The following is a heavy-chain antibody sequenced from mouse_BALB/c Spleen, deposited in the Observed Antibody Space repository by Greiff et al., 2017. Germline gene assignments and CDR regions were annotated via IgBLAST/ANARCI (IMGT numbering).Heavy chain of an antibody. J-gene: IGHJ4*01. CDR2: INPGSGGT. V-gene: IGHV1-54*01. D-gene: IGHD2-5*01. Sequence: VQLKESGAELVRPGTSVKVSCKASGYAFTNYLIEWVKQRPGQGLEWIGVINPGSGGTNYNEKFKGKATLTADKSSSTAYMQLSSLTSDDSAVYFCARESNYGAMDYWGQGTSVTVSS. CDR1: GYAFTNYL. CDR3: ARESNYGAMDY.